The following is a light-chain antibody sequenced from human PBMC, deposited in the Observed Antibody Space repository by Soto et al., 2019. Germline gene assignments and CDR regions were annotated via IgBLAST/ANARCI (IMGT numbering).Light chain of an antibody. Sequence: DIVLTQSPCTLSLSPGERATLSCRASQIISSTYLGWYQQKPGQAPRLLIYGASSRDTGIPDRFSGSGSGTDFTLTISRLEPEDFAVYYCQHYGTSLYTFGQGTKLEIK. CDR3: QHYGTSLYT. CDR1: QIISSTY. J-gene: IGKJ2*01. CDR2: GAS. V-gene: IGKV3-20*01.